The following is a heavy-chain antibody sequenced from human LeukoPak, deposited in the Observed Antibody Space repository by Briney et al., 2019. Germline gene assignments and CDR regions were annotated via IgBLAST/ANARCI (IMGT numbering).Heavy chain of an antibody. Sequence: GRSLRLSCAASGFTFSSYAMHWVRQAPGKGLECVSVIHRSGLTYYRDSVKGRFTISRDSSIDTLYLQMDSLRAEDTAVYYCAGFDPKYSNGRYWVDYWGQGTLVTVSS. J-gene: IGHJ4*02. D-gene: IGHD6-19*01. CDR2: IHRSGLT. V-gene: IGHV3-NL1*01. CDR1: GFTFSSYA. CDR3: AGFDPKYSNGRYWVDY.